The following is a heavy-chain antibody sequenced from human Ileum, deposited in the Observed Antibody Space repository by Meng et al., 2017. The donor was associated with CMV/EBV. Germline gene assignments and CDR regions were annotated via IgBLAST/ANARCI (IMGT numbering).Heavy chain of an antibody. D-gene: IGHD3-3*01. V-gene: IGHV3-30*02. Sequence: GESLKISCAASGFTFSDYGMHWVRQAPGRGLEWVTSIRFDKSNEYYTDSVKGRFTFSRDNSKDTLYLQMNSLRTEVTAEYYCAKDTTIYGVVITQDDFDYWGQGTLVTVSS. CDR1: GFTFSDYG. J-gene: IGHJ4*02. CDR2: IRFDKSNE. CDR3: AKDTTIYGVVITQDDFDY.